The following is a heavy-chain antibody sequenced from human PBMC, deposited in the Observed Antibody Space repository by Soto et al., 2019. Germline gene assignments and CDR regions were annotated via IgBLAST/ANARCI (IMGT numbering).Heavy chain of an antibody. J-gene: IGHJ4*02. CDR2: IDPKSGDT. V-gene: IGHV1-2*02. Sequence: ASVKVSCKASGYSFTDYFIHWVRQAPGQGLEWVGWIDPKSGDTKFPQKFRGRVAVTRDTSITTAYLEVSRLRSDDTAVYYCAREDEDTALVFWAQGPLVIFSS. CDR1: GYSFTDYF. CDR3: AREDEDTALVF. D-gene: IGHD5-18*01.